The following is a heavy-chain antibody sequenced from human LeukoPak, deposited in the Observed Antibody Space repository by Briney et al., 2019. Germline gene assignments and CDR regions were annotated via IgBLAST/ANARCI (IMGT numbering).Heavy chain of an antibody. CDR1: GSSISSGDYY. V-gene: IGHV4-30-4*08. CDR3: ARLAAREYYYYYYMDV. J-gene: IGHJ6*03. CDR2: ISYSGST. Sequence: SETLSLTCTVSGSSISSGDYYWSWIRQPPWKGLEWIRYISYSGSTYYNPSLKSRVTISVDTSQNQFSLKLSSVTAADTAVYYCARLAAREYYYYYYMDVWGKGTTVTVSS. D-gene: IGHD6-13*01.